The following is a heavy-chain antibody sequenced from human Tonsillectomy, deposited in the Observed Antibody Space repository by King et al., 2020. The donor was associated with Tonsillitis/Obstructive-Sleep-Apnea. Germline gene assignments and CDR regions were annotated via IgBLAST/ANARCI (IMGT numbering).Heavy chain of an antibody. CDR1: GFTFSSYS. D-gene: IGHD2-15*01. Sequence: VQLVESGGDLLQPGGSLRLSCAASGFTFSSYSMNWVRQAPGKGLEWVSYISSSSSTIYYADSVMGRFTISRDNAKNSLYLQMNSLSDEDTAVYYCARDRDVVVVAARGFDPWGQGTLVTVSS. V-gene: IGHV3-48*02. CDR3: ARDRDVVVVAARGFDP. CDR2: ISSSSSTI. J-gene: IGHJ5*02.